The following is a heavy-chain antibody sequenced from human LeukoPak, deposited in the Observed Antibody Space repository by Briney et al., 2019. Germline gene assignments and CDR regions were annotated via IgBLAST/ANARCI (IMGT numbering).Heavy chain of an antibody. CDR3: ARVSSWGNYYFDY. CDR2: INPNSGGT. J-gene: IGHJ4*02. D-gene: IGHD6-13*01. Sequence: ASVKVSCKASGYTFTGYYMHWVRQAPGQGLEWMGWINPNSGGTNYAQKFQARVTMTRDTSISTAYMELSRLRSDDTAVYYCARVSSWGNYYFDYWGQGTLVTVSS. V-gene: IGHV1-2*02. CDR1: GYTFTGYY.